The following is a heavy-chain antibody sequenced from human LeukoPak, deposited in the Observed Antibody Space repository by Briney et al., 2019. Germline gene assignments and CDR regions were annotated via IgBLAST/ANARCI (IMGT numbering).Heavy chain of an antibody. D-gene: IGHD2-8*01. Sequence: ASVKVSCKTSGYTFTGYYMHWVRQAPGQGLEWMGWINPNSGGTNYAQKFQGRVTMTRDTSISTAYMELSRLRSDDTAVYYCAGSLGYCTSNVCYLKYWGQGTLVTVSS. CDR3: AGSLGYCTSNVCYLKY. CDR2: INPNSGGT. CDR1: GYTFTGYY. V-gene: IGHV1-2*02. J-gene: IGHJ4*02.